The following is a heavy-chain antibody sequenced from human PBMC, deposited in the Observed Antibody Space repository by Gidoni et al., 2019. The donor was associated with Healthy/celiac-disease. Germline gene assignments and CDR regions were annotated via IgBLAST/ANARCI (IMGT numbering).Heavy chain of an antibody. Sequence: QVQLVESGGGVVQPGRSLRLSCAASGFTFSSYGMLWVRQAPGKGLEWVAVISYDGSNKYYADSVKGRFTISRDNSKNTLYLQMNSLRAEDTAVYYCAKDSDCSSTSCYTSSNYYYGMDVWGQGTTVTVSS. V-gene: IGHV3-30*18. CDR1: GFTFSSYG. CDR3: AKDSDCSSTSCYTSSNYYYGMDV. J-gene: IGHJ6*02. D-gene: IGHD2-2*02. CDR2: ISYDGSNK.